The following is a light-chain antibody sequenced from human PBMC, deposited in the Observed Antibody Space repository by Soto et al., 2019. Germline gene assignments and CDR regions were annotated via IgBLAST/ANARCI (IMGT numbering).Light chain of an antibody. CDR3: SSQTGSATMV. V-gene: IGLV2-14*01. J-gene: IGLJ2*01. CDR1: SSDVGAYNF. CDR2: EVS. Sequence: QSALTQPASVSGSPGQSITISCTGTSSDVGAYNFVSWYQQFPGKAPKLMIYEVSNRPSGVSDRFSGSKSGNTASLIISGLQAEDEVDYYCSSQTGSATMVFGGGTQLTVL.